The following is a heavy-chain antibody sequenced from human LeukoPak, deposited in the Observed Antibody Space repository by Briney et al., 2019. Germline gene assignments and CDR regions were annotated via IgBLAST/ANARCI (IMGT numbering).Heavy chain of an antibody. CDR1: GFTFSSYS. CDR2: ISSSSSTI. D-gene: IGHD3-10*01. V-gene: IGHV3-48*01. Sequence: GGSLRLSCAASGFTFSSYSMNWVRQAPGKGLEWVSYISSSSSTIYYADSVRGRFTISRDNAKNSLYLQMNSLRAEDTAVYYCARDRPSDYGSGSPDYWGQGTLVTVSS. J-gene: IGHJ4*02. CDR3: ARDRPSDYGSGSPDY.